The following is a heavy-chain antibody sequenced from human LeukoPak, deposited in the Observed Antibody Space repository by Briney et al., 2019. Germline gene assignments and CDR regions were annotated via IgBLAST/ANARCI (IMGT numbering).Heavy chain of an antibody. Sequence: SETLSLTCTVSGGSISRSSYYWSWIRQSPGKGLEWIGSIYYSGYTYYNPSLRGRVTVSVDTSENQFSLNLTSVTAAETAVYYCASLGPDSGYGYGSDWGQGTLVTVSS. V-gene: IGHV4-39*01. CDR2: IYYSGYT. CDR1: GGSISRSSYY. CDR3: ASLGPDSGYGYGSD. D-gene: IGHD5-18*01. J-gene: IGHJ4*02.